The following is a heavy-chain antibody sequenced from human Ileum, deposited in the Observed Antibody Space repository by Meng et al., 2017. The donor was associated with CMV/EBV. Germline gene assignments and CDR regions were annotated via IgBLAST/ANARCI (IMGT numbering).Heavy chain of an antibody. V-gene: IGHV1-2*02. CDR1: GYSFTADC. J-gene: IGHJ5*02. CDR2: INSNSGAT. Sequence: SCKALGYSFTADCIVGVRQAHGQGLEWLGCINSNSGATNYAQNFQGRVTMTRDTSISTVYMDLNSLTSDDTAIYYCVPYRTSSYWFGPWGQGTLVTVSS. D-gene: IGHD3-16*01. CDR3: VPYRTSSYWFGP.